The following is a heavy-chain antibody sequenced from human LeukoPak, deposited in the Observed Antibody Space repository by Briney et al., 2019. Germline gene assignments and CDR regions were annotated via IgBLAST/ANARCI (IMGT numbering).Heavy chain of an antibody. CDR1: GYTFTGYY. CDR3: ATSLRATSGAFDI. V-gene: IGHV1-2*02. CDR2: INPNSGGT. Sequence: ASVKVSCKASGYTFTGYYMHWVRQAPGQGLEWMGWINPNSGGTNYAQKFRGRVTMTRDTSISTAYMELSRLRSDDTAVYYCATSLRATSGAFDIWGQGTMVTVPS. J-gene: IGHJ3*02. D-gene: IGHD1-26*01.